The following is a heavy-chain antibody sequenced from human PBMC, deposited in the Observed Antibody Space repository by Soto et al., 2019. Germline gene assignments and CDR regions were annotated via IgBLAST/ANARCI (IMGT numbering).Heavy chain of an antibody. V-gene: IGHV1-69*13. CDR2: IIPIFGTA. J-gene: IGHJ4*02. Sequence: SVKVSCKASGGTFSSYAISWVRQAPGQGLEWMGGIIPIFGTANYAQKFQGRVTITADESTSTAYMELSSLRSEDTAVYYCERHSSSGYYYNVFDYWGQGNLVTVSS. CDR3: ERHSSSGYYYNVFDY. D-gene: IGHD3-22*01. CDR1: GGTFSSYA.